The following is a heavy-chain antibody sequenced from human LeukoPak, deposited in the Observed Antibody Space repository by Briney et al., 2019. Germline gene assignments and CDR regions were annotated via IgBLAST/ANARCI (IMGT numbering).Heavy chain of an antibody. Sequence: SETLSLTCTVSGGSISSSSYYWGWIRQPPGKGLEWIGSIYYSGSTYYNPSLKSRVTISVDTSKNQFSLKLSSVTAADTAVYYCASSSSYYYYYHMDVWGKGTTVTVSS. J-gene: IGHJ6*03. CDR2: IYYSGST. CDR3: ASSSSYYYYYHMDV. CDR1: GGSISSSSYY. D-gene: IGHD6-6*01. V-gene: IGHV4-39*01.